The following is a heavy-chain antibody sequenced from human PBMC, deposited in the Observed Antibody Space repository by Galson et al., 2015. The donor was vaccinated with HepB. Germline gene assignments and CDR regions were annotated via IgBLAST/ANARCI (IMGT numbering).Heavy chain of an antibody. CDR3: AKDRGNIVVVPAAYDY. D-gene: IGHD2-2*01. Sequence: SLRLSCAASGFTFSSYAMSWVRQAPGKGPEWVSAISGSGGSTYYADSVKGRFTISRDNSKNTLYLQMNSLRAEDTAVYYCAKDRGNIVVVPAAYDYWGQGTRVSVSS. V-gene: IGHV3-23*01. J-gene: IGHJ4*02. CDR1: GFTFSSYA. CDR2: ISGSGGST.